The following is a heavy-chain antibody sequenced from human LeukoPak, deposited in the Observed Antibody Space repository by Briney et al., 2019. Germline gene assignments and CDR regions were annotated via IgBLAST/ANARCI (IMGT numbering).Heavy chain of an antibody. V-gene: IGHV3-7*01. CDR3: ARERDRGVTSPYFDY. D-gene: IGHD2-21*02. CDR1: AFTFSNSW. Sequence: GGSLRLSCAASAFTFSNSWMSWVRQAPGKGLEWLGNINQDGSEKNHVDSVKGRFTISRDNAKNSLYLQMNSLRAEDTAVYYCARERDRGVTSPYFDYWGQGTLVTVSS. CDR2: INQDGSEK. J-gene: IGHJ4*02.